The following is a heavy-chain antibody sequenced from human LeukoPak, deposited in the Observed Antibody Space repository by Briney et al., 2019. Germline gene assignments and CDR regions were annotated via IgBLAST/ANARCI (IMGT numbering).Heavy chain of an antibody. CDR2: IKQDGSEK. J-gene: IGHJ6*02. CDR3: SRSSDSRSWYSQYYYYYGMDV. V-gene: IGHV3-7*01. CDR1: GFTFSSYW. D-gene: IGHD6-13*01. Sequence: PGGSLRLSCAASGFTFSSYWMSWVRQAPGKGLEWVANIKQDGSEKYYVDSVKGRFTISRDNAKNSLYLQMNSLRAEDTAVYYCSRSSDSRSWYSQYYYYYGMDVWGQGTTVTVSS.